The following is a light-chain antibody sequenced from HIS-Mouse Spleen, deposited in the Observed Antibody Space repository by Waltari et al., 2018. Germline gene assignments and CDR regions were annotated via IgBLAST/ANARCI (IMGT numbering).Light chain of an antibody. V-gene: IGLV2-23*01. CDR3: CSYAGSSTWV. J-gene: IGLJ3*02. Sequence: QSALTQPASVSGSPGQSITISCTGTSSDVGSYNLVPCYQQHPGKAPKLMIYDGSKRPSGVSNRFSGSKSGNTASLTISGLQAEDEADYYCCSYAGSSTWVFGGGTKLTVL. CDR1: SSDVGSYNL. CDR2: DGS.